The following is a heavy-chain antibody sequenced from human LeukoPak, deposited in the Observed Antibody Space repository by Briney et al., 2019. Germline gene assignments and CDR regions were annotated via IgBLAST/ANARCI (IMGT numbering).Heavy chain of an antibody. Sequence: PSETLSLTCTVSGGSISSYYWSWIRQPAGKGLEWIGRIYTSGSTNYSPSLKSRVTISVDKSKNQFSLKLSSVTAADTAVYYCARDRRDSSGYQFDYWGQGTLVTVSS. V-gene: IGHV4-4*07. CDR2: IYTSGST. CDR1: GGSISSYY. CDR3: ARDRRDSSGYQFDY. D-gene: IGHD3-22*01. J-gene: IGHJ4*02.